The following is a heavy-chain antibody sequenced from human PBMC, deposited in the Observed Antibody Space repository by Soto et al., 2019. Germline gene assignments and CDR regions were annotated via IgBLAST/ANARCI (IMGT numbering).Heavy chain of an antibody. J-gene: IGHJ4*02. CDR1: GFTFSSYA. Sequence: GGSLRLSCTASGFTFSSYAMNWVRQAPGKGLEWVSVISGSGGSTYYAGSVKGRFTISRDNSKNTLYVQMNSLRAEDTAVYYCASRTSGWYFDYWGQGSLVTVSS. D-gene: IGHD6-19*01. CDR2: ISGSGGST. V-gene: IGHV3-23*01. CDR3: ASRTSGWYFDY.